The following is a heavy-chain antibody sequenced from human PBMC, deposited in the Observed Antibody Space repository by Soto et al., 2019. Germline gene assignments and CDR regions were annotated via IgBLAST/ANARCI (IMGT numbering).Heavy chain of an antibody. Sequence: QVQLQESGPGLVKPSETLSLTCVVSGDSMSNYYWRWIRQPPGKGLEWIGDVSSSGSTNYNPSLKSRVTMSVYTSKNQFSLKLNSVTAADTAVYYCAGRLMVGEVLTHVMDVWGQGNTVTVS. CDR1: GDSMSNYY. J-gene: IGHJ6*02. D-gene: IGHD3-10*01. CDR2: VSSSGST. V-gene: IGHV4-59*01. CDR3: AGRLMVGEVLTHVMDV.